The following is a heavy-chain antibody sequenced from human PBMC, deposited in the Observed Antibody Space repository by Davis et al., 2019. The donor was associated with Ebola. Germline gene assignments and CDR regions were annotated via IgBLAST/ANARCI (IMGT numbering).Heavy chain of an antibody. CDR1: GFTFSNYW. Sequence: GESLKISCAASGFTFSNYWMHWIRQAPGEGLVWVSYVSPDGSDIRYADSVKGRFTISRDNAKNTLYLQMNSLRGADTAVYYCATRGYSDGWPDYWGQGTLVIVSS. V-gene: IGHV3-74*01. CDR2: VSPDGSDI. D-gene: IGHD6-19*01. J-gene: IGHJ4*02. CDR3: ATRGYSDGWPDY.